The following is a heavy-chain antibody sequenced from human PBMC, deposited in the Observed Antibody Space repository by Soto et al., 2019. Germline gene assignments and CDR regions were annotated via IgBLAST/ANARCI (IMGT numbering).Heavy chain of an antibody. CDR2: INTDGGST. CDR1: GFTFSNYW. CDR3: AGAPYYYFGMDV. Sequence: EVQLVESGGNLVQPGGSLRLSCAASGFTFSNYWMHWVRQAPGKGLLWVSRINTDGGSTTYADSVKGRFTISRDNAKNTLYLDVNSLRAEDTAVYYCAGAPYYYFGMDVWGQGTTVTVSS. J-gene: IGHJ6*02. V-gene: IGHV3-74*01.